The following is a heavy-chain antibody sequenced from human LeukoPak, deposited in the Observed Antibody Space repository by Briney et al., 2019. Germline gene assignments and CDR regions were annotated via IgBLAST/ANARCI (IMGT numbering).Heavy chain of an antibody. CDR3: ARHSSQLWYEMYYFDY. Sequence: SETLSLTCTVSGGSISSYYWSWIRQPPGKGLEWIGYMYYSGSTNYNPSLKSRVTISVDTSKNQFSLKVSSVTAADTAVYYCARHSSQLWYEMYYFDYWGQGTLVTVSS. V-gene: IGHV4-59*08. CDR1: GGSISSYY. J-gene: IGHJ4*02. D-gene: IGHD5-18*01. CDR2: MYYSGST.